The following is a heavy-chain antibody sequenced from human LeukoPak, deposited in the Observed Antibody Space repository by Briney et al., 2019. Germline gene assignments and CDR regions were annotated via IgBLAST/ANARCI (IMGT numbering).Heavy chain of an antibody. CDR1: GDSISSYY. CDR3: TGGQPWEYPRLPFDY. CDR2: IYYSGTT. V-gene: IGHV4-59*01. Sequence: SETLSLTCTVSGDSISSYYWTWIRQPPGKGLEWIGYIYYSGTTTYNPSLKSRVTIAVDTSKNQYSLNLSSVPAADTAVYYCTGGQPWEYPRLPFDYWGQGTLVTVSS. J-gene: IGHJ4*02. D-gene: IGHD1-26*01.